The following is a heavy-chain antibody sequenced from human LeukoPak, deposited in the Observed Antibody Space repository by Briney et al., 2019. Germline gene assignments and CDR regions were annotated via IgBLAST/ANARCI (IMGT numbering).Heavy chain of an antibody. V-gene: IGHV3-64D*06. D-gene: IGHD3-9*01. CDR1: QFTFNAHA. CDR2: ITSNGVDT. Sequence: GGSLRLSCSASQFTFNAHALHWVRQAPGRGLEHLSAITSNGVDTYYADSVKGRFTISRDNSKDTLYLQMSSLGPEDTATYYCVKDMSKYFDWAPYYFDSWGQGTLVTVSS. J-gene: IGHJ4*02. CDR3: VKDMSKYFDWAPYYFDS.